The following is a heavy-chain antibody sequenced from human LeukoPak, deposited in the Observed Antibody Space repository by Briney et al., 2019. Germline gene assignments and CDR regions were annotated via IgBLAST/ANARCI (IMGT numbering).Heavy chain of an antibody. Sequence: SETLSLTCTASGGSISSYYWSWIRQPPGKGLEWIGYIYYSGSTNCNPSLKSRVTISVDTSKNQFSLKLRSVTAADTAVYYCARYHCPNGVCYYFDYWGQGTLVTVSS. CDR1: GGSISSYY. D-gene: IGHD2-8*01. V-gene: IGHV4-59*01. CDR2: IYYSGST. CDR3: ARYHCPNGVCYYFDY. J-gene: IGHJ4*02.